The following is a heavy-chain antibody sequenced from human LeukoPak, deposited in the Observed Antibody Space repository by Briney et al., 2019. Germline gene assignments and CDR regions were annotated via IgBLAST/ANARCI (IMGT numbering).Heavy chain of an antibody. D-gene: IGHD5-24*01. V-gene: IGHV3-53*01. Sequence: GGSLRLSCAASGFTVDSNYLSWVRQAPGKGLEWVSTIYTGGNTYYAASVKGRFTISRDFSKNTVFLHMNSLRAEDTAVYYCARPRGRDGYNIYVYWGQGTLVTVSS. J-gene: IGHJ4*02. CDR3: ARPRGRDGYNIYVY. CDR1: GFTVDSNY. CDR2: IYTGGNT.